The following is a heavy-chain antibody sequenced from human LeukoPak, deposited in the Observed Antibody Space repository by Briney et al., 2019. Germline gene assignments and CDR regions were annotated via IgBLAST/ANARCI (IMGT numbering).Heavy chain of an antibody. J-gene: IGHJ4*02. Sequence: ASVKVSCKASGYIFTDYYIHWVRQAPGQGLEWMGWITPNSGGTNFAQKFQGRVTMTRDTSISTAYMDLSRLRSDDTAVYYCARDRRWELLDYRGQGTLVTVSS. CDR1: GYIFTDYY. CDR2: ITPNSGGT. CDR3: ARDRRWELLDY. D-gene: IGHD1-26*01. V-gene: IGHV1-2*02.